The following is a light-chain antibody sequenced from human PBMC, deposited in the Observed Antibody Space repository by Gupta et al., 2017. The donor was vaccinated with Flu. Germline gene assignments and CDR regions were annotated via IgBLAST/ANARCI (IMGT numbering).Light chain of an antibody. J-gene: IGLJ1*01. CDR3: VVWDDSLSSYL. Sequence: QPVLIQPPSAAGTPGQRVSISCAGRSSNHGNDYVYWYHQLPGRAPKLLMYRDNQRPSGVPDRFSGSKSGTSASLAISGLRSEDEADYYCVVWDDSLSSYLFGTGTKVTVL. V-gene: IGLV1-47*01. CDR1: SSNHGNDY. CDR2: RDN.